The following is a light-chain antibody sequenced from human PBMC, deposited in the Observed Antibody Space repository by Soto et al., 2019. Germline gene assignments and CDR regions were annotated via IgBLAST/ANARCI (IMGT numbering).Light chain of an antibody. V-gene: IGKV4-1*01. Sequence: DIVMTQSPDLLAVSLGERATINCRSSQSVSYTSNKKNYLAWYQQKVGQPPKLLFYWASTRVSGVPDRFSGSGSGTDFTLTISSLEADDVAVYYCQEYYSSPYTFGQGTKLEIK. CDR1: QSVSYTSNKKNY. CDR3: QEYYSSPYT. J-gene: IGKJ2*01. CDR2: WAS.